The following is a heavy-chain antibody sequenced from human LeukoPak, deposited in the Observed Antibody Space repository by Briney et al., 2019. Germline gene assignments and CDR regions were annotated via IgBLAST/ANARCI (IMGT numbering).Heavy chain of an antibody. CDR2: STAANGIT. CDR3: ARSSYTSLGALDI. J-gene: IGHJ3*02. Sequence: GASVKVSCKTSGYRFTDYAIHWVRQAPGQRIAWMGWSTAANGITKYSQAFQDRVTITRDTSASIVYMELSSLRSEDMAVYYCARSSYTSLGALDIWGQGTMVTVSS. V-gene: IGHV1-3*02. D-gene: IGHD1-1*01. CDR1: GYRFTDYA.